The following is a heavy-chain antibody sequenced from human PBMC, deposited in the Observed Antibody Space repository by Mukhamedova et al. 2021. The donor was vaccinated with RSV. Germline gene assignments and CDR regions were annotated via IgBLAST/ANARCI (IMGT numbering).Heavy chain of an antibody. CDR3: ARDPGVTTSYDAFDI. Sequence: SWVRQPPGKGLEWIGEIYHSGSTNYNPSLKSRVTISVDKSKNQFSLKLSSVTAADTAVYYCARDPGVTTSYDAFDIWGQGTMVTV. V-gene: IGHV4-4*02. J-gene: IGHJ3*02. CDR2: IYHSGST. D-gene: IGHD4-17*01.